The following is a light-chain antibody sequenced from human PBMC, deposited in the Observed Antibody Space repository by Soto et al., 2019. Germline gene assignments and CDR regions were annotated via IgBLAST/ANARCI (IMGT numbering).Light chain of an antibody. V-gene: IGLV2-14*03. CDR1: SSDVGAYDF. CDR2: EVR. J-gene: IGLJ1*01. CDR3: ISHTTRNTRV. Sequence: QSVLTQPASVSGSPGQSITISCTGTSSDVGAYDFVSWYQQHPDKAPKLMIYEVRGRPSGVSNRFSGSKSFNTATLTISGLQAEDEADYYCISHTTRNTRVFGTGTKLTVL.